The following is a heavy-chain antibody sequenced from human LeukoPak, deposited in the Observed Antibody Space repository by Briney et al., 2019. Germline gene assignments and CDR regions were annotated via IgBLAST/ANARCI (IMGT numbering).Heavy chain of an antibody. CDR1: GGSISSYY. D-gene: IGHD3-9*01. V-gene: IGHV4-59*01. CDR3: ARDNLTGYYSWYFDL. J-gene: IGHJ2*01. Sequence: PSETLSLTCTVSGGSISSYYWSWIRQPPGKGLEWIGYIYYSGSTNYNPSLKRRVPISVDPSKNQFSLKLRSVTAADTAVYYCARDNLTGYYSWYFDLWGRGTLVTVSS. CDR2: IYYSGST.